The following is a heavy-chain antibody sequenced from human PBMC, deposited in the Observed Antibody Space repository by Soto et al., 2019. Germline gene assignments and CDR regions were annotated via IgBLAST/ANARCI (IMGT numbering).Heavy chain of an antibody. CDR2: ISGSGGST. D-gene: IGHD2-2*01. J-gene: IGHJ4*02. Sequence: PGGSLRLSCAASGFTFSSYAMSWVRQAPGKGLEWVSAISGSGGSTYFADSVKGRFTISRDNSKNMLYLQMNSLRAEDTALYYCAKGRGYCTSTSCYVGSDYWGQGTLVTVSS. V-gene: IGHV3-23*01. CDR3: AKGRGYCTSTSCYVGSDY. CDR1: GFTFSSYA.